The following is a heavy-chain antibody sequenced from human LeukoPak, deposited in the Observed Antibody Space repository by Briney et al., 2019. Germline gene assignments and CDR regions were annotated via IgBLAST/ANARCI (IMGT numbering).Heavy chain of an antibody. CDR3: AKAGEYYYGMDV. CDR2: ISGSVVST. J-gene: IGHJ6*02. CDR1: GFTFSSYA. D-gene: IGHD3-16*01. V-gene: IGHV3-23*01. Sequence: GGPLRLSCAASGFTFSSYAMSWVRQAPGKGLEWVSAISGSVVSTYYAETVKGGFTISRDNSNITLYLQMNSVRAEDTAVYYFAKAGEYYYGMDVWGQGTTVTVSS.